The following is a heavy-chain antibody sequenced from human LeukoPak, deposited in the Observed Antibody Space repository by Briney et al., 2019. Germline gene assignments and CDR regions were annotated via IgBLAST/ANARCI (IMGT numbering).Heavy chain of an antibody. CDR2: IRSKAYGATT. V-gene: IGHV3-49*03. D-gene: IGHD3-3*01. CDR1: GFTFGDYA. Sequence: GGSLRLSCTASGFTFGDYAMSGFRQAPGKGLEWVGLIRSKAYGATTEYAASVKGRFTISRDDSKSIAYLQMNSLKTEDTAVYYCTRDISIFGFDYWGQGTLVTVSS. CDR3: TRDISIFGFDY. J-gene: IGHJ4*02.